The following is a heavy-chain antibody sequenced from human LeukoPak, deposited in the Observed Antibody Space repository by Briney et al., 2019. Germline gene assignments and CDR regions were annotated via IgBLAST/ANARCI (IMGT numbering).Heavy chain of an antibody. D-gene: IGHD6-19*01. CDR2: IYYSGST. CDR3: ARDDGYSSGLGGY. Sequence: SETLSLTCTVSGGSISSYYWSWIRQPPGKGLEWIGCIYYSGSTNYNPSLKSRVTISVDTSKNQFSLKLSSVTAADTAVYYCARDDGYSSGLGGYWGQGTLVTVSS. V-gene: IGHV4-59*01. CDR1: GGSISSYY. J-gene: IGHJ4*02.